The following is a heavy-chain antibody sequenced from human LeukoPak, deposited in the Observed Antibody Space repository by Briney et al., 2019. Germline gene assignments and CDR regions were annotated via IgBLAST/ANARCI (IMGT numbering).Heavy chain of an antibody. D-gene: IGHD4-17*01. J-gene: IGHJ4*02. CDR3: AKDPHTTVTAVDY. CDR2: ISWNSGSI. CDR1: GFTFDDYA. V-gene: IGHV3-9*01. Sequence: GGSLRLSCAASGFTFDDYAMHWVRQAPGKGLEWVSGISWNSGSIGYADSVKGRFTISRDNAKNSLYLQMNSLRAEDTALYYCAKDPHTTVTAVDYWGQGTLVTVSS.